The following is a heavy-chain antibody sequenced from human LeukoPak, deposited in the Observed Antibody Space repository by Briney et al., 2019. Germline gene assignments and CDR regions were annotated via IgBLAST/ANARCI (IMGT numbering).Heavy chain of an antibody. CDR1: RVTFSSYW. CDR3: ARKRPNYFDY. J-gene: IGHJ4*02. Sequence: GGSLRLSCAASRVTFSSYWMSWVRQAPGKGLEWVANIKQDGSEKYYVDSVKGRFTISRDNAENSLYLQMNSLRAEDTALYYCARKRPNYFDYWGQGTLVTVSS. CDR2: IKQDGSEK. V-gene: IGHV3-7*01.